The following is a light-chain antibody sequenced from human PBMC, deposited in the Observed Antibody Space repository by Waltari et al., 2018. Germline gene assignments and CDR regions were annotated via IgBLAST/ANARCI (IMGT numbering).Light chain of an antibody. V-gene: IGLV3-21*03. Sequence: SYVVTQSPSVSVAPGTTAKIFCGGDNIRSYSVHWYQQKAGQAPVLVVYDDRGRPSRVPERFSGSNSGNTATLAISRVEAGDEADYYCQVWNGGNDNDFVFGSGT. CDR3: QVWNGGNDNDFV. CDR1: NIRSYS. CDR2: DDR. J-gene: IGLJ1*01.